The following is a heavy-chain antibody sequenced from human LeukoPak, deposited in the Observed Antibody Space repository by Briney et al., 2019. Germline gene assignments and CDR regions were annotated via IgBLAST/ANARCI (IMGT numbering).Heavy chain of an antibody. Sequence: GGSLRLSCAASGFTFSNYGMNWVRQAPGKGREWVAYITGSSSTIYYADSVKGRFTISRDNAKNSLYLQMNSLRAEDTAVYYCARTGDFDYWGQGALVTVSS. CDR3: ARTGDFDY. CDR1: GFTFSNYG. D-gene: IGHD7-27*01. J-gene: IGHJ4*02. CDR2: ITGSSSTI. V-gene: IGHV3-48*01.